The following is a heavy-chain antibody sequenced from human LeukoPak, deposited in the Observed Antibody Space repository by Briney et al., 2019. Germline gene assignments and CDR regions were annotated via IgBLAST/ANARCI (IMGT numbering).Heavy chain of an antibody. D-gene: IGHD2-2*01. CDR1: GYTFTGYY. J-gene: IGHJ4*02. CDR3: AGGYCSSTSCSEFDY. CDR2: ISAYNGNT. V-gene: IGHV1-18*04. Sequence: ASVKVSCKASGYTFTGYYMHWVRQAPGQGLEWMGWISAYNGNTNYAQKLQGRVTMTTDTSTSTAYMELRSLRSDDTAVYYCAGGYCSSTSCSEFDYWGQGTLVTVSS.